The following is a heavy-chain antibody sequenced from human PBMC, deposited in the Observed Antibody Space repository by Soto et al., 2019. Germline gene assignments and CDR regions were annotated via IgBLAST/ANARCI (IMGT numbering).Heavy chain of an antibody. CDR1: GYTFTSYG. J-gene: IGHJ3*02. CDR2: ISAYNGNT. V-gene: IGHV1-18*01. CDR3: ARRGEDIVVVPAAKSRVLDAFDI. Sequence: GASVKVSCKASGYTFTSYGISWVRQAPGQGLEWMGWISAYNGNTNYAQKLQGRVTMTTDTSTSTAYMELRSLRSDDTAVYYCARRGEDIVVVPAAKSRVLDAFDIWGQRTMVTVSS. D-gene: IGHD2-2*01.